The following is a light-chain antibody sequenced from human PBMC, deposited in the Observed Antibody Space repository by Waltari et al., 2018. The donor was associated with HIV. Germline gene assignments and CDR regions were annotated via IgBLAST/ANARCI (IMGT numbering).Light chain of an antibody. CDR2: DNN. Sequence: QSVLTQPPSVSAAPGQKVTISCSGSNSNIGNNYVYWYQQLPGTAPKLLIYDNNKRPSGIPDRCSGSKSGASATLGITGLQTGDEAEYYCGTWDSSLSAGVFGGGTKLTVL. CDR1: NSNIGNNY. J-gene: IGLJ2*01. V-gene: IGLV1-51*01. CDR3: GTWDSSLSAGV.